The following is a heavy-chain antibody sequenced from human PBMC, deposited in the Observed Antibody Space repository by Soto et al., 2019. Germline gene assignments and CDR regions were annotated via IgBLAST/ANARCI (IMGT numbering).Heavy chain of an antibody. Sequence: PGGSLRLSCAASGFTFSSYAMSWIRQAPGKGLEWVSYISSSGSTIYYADSVKGRFTISRDNAKNSLYLQMNSLRAEDTAVYYCARDQLYYNDISGRPLNAFDVWGQGTMVTVSS. D-gene: IGHD3-22*01. CDR2: ISSSGSTI. V-gene: IGHV3-48*01. J-gene: IGHJ3*01. CDR1: GFTFSSYA. CDR3: ARDQLYYNDISGRPLNAFDV.